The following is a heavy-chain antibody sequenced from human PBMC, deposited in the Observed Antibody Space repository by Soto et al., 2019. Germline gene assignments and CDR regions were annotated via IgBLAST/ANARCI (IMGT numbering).Heavy chain of an antibody. V-gene: IGHV3-74*01. Sequence: EVQLVESGGGIVQPGGSLRLSCAGSGFTLNNYWMHWVRQTPGKGLVWVSRINPDGGSTSYADSVKGRFTISRDNAKNTVYLQMNRLRVEDTAAYHCATGSYYYGMDVWGQGTAVTVSS. J-gene: IGHJ6*02. CDR1: GFTLNNYW. D-gene: IGHD6-25*01. CDR3: ATGSYYYGMDV. CDR2: INPDGGST.